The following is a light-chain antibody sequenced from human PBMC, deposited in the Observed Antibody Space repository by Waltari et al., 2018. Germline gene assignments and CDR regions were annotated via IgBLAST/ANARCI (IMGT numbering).Light chain of an antibody. V-gene: IGLV3-19*01. J-gene: IGLJ2*01. CDR1: SLRSYY. Sequence: SSELTQDPAVSVALGQTVRITCQGDSLRSYYASWYQQKPGQAPVLVIYGKNNRPSGIPDRFPGSRPGNTASFNITGAPAEDEADHFWNSRDSRGNHVVFGGGTKLTVL. CDR2: GKN. CDR3: NSRDSRGNHVV.